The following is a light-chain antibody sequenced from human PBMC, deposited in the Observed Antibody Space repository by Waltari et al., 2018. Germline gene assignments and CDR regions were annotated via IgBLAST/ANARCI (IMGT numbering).Light chain of an antibody. Sequence: RASQYIRNWFPLHQQKPGKAPELLISAASTLQRGVPSRFSGSGSATDFTLTISSLQPADFATYYCQQTYSFRLTFGGGTKVEIK. CDR1: QYIRNW. J-gene: IGKJ4*01. CDR2: AAS. CDR3: QQTYSFRLT. V-gene: IGKV1-12*01.